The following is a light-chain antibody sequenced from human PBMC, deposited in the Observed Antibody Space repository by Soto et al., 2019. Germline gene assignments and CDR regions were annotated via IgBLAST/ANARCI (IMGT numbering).Light chain of an antibody. Sequence: EIQMAQSPSTLSGSVGDIVTITFPASQTISSWLDWYQKKTGKATKLLIYKASTLKSGVPSRFSGSGSGTEFTLTISSLQPDDFATYYCQHYNSYSEAFGQGTKVDIK. CDR3: QHYNSYSEA. V-gene: IGKV1-5*03. CDR2: KAS. J-gene: IGKJ1*01. CDR1: QTISSW.